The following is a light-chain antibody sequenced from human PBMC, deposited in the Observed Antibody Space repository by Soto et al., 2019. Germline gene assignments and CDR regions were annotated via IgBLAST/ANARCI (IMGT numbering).Light chain of an antibody. Sequence: EIVLTQSPDTLSLSPGERATLSSRASQSVSRGYVAWFQQKTGQDPMVVIYGASSRATGIPDRFRGSGSGXECNLTXXRLEPEDFAVYHCQQYGSSSWTFGQATKVDIK. V-gene: IGKV3-20*01. CDR1: QSVSRGY. J-gene: IGKJ1*01. CDR3: QQYGSSSWT. CDR2: GAS.